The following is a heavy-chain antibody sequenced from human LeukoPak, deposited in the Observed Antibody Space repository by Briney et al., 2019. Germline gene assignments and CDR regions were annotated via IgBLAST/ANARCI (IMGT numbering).Heavy chain of an antibody. CDR3: ARDLKRWLQSDAFDI. D-gene: IGHD5-24*01. V-gene: IGHV1-46*03. Sequence: ASVKVSCKASGYTFTSYYMHWVRQAPGQGLEWMGIINPSGGSTSYAQKFQGRVTMTRDTSTSTVYMELSSLRSEDTAVYYCARDLKRWLQSDAFDIWGQGTRVTVSS. CDR2: INPSGGST. CDR1: GYTFTSYY. J-gene: IGHJ3*02.